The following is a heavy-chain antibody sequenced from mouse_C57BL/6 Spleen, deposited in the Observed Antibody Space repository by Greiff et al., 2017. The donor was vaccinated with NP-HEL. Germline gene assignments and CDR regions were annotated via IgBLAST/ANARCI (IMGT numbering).Heavy chain of an antibody. Sequence: VQLQQSGPVLVKPGASVKMSCKASGYTFTDYYMNWVKQSHGKSLEWIGVINPYNGGTSYNQKFKGKATLTVDKSSSTAYMELNSLTSEDSAVYYCARRGSSYRYFDVWGTGTTVTVSS. J-gene: IGHJ1*03. CDR2: INPYNGGT. CDR3: ARRGSSYRYFDV. CDR1: GYTFTDYY. D-gene: IGHD1-1*01. V-gene: IGHV1-19*01.